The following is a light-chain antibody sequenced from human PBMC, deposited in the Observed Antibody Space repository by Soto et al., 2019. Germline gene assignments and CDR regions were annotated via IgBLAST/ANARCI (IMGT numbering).Light chain of an antibody. J-gene: IGKJ2*01. CDR3: QQSGDLPLT. Sequence: DIVLTQSPDTLSWSPGERVTLSCGASQTVITSHVAWNRQKPGQPPRLIIRGASIRDTEVAHRFRGDGAGKDFTLTISRLDPEDFAVYFCQQSGDLPLTFGRGTRLEMK. CDR1: QTVITSH. CDR2: GAS. V-gene: IGKV3-20*01.